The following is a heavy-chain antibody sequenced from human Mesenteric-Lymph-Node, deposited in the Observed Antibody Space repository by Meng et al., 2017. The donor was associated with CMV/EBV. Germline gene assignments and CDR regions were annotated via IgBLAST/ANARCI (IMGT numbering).Heavy chain of an antibody. CDR1: GYTFTGYY. CDR3: AADSGATSRGGRYYGMDV. J-gene: IGHJ6*02. Sequence: ASVKVSCKASGYTFTGYYMHWVRQAPGQGLEWMGWINPNSGGTNYAQKFQGRVTMTRDTSISTAYMELSRLRSDDTAVYYCAADSGATSRGGRYYGMDVWGQGTTVTVSS. V-gene: IGHV1-2*02. CDR2: INPNSGGT. D-gene: IGHD4-17*01.